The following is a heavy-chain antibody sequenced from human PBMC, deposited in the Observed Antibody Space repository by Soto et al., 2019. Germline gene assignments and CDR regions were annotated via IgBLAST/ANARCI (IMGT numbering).Heavy chain of an antibody. CDR1: GFTFSSYG. D-gene: IGHD1-26*01. CDR3: AKDLFGALPSKVGATTGFDY. Sequence: GGSLSLSCAASGFTFSSYGMHWVRQAPGKGLEWVAVISYDGSNKYYADSVKGRFTISRDNSKNTLYLQMNSLRAEDTAVYYCAKDLFGALPSKVGATTGFDYWGQGTLVTVSS. V-gene: IGHV3-30*18. J-gene: IGHJ4*02. CDR2: ISYDGSNK.